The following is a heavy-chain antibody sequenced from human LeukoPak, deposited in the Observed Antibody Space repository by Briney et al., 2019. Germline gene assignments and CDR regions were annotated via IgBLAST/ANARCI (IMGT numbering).Heavy chain of an antibody. CDR1: GFTFSSYA. CDR3: ATLLWYAFDI. V-gene: IGHV3-53*01. Sequence: GGSLRLSCAASGFTFSSYAMSWVRQAPGKGLEWVSVIYSGGSTYYADSVKGRFTISRDNSKNTLYLQMNSLRAEDTAVYYCATLLWYAFDIWGQGTMVTVSS. D-gene: IGHD3-10*01. CDR2: IYSGGST. J-gene: IGHJ3*02.